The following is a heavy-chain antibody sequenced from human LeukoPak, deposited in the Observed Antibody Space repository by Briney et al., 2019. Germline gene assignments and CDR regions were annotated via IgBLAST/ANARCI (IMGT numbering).Heavy chain of an antibody. J-gene: IGHJ5*02. CDR2: ISGSGGST. D-gene: IGHD3-3*01. V-gene: IGHV3-23*01. Sequence: PGGSLRLSSAASGFTFSSYAMSWVRQAPGKGLEWVSAISGSGGSTYYADSVKGRFTISRDNSKNTLYLQMNSLRAEDTAVYYCAKMGEDYDFWSGYTLWFDPWGQGTLVTVSS. CDR1: GFTFSSYA. CDR3: AKMGEDYDFWSGYTLWFDP.